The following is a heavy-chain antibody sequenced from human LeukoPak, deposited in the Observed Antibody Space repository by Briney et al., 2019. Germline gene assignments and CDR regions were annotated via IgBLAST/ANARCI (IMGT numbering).Heavy chain of an antibody. D-gene: IGHD1-14*01. Sequence: SETLSLTCAVYGGSFSGYYWSWIRQPPGKGLEWIGEINHSGSTNYNPSLKSRVTISVDTSKNQFSLKLSSVTAADTAVYYCARGRHPYRVGSGWFDPWGQGTVVSVSS. CDR1: GGSFSGYY. CDR3: ARGRHPYRVGSGWFDP. J-gene: IGHJ5*02. CDR2: INHSGST. V-gene: IGHV4-34*01.